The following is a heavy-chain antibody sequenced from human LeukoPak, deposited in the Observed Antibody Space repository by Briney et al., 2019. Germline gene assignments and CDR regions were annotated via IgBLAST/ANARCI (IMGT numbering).Heavy chain of an antibody. CDR3: ARAVSPHYDILTGYYYYYMDV. CDR2: ISYDGSNK. CDR1: GFTFSSYG. D-gene: IGHD3-9*01. J-gene: IGHJ6*03. V-gene: IGHV3-30*03. Sequence: GGSLRLSCAASGFTFSSYGMHWVRQAPGKGLEWVAVISYDGSNKYYADSVKGRFTISRDNAKNSLYLQMNSLRAEDTAVYYCARAVSPHYDILTGYYYYYMDVWGKGTTVTISS.